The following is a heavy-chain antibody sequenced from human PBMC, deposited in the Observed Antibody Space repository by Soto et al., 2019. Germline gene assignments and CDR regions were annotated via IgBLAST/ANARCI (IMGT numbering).Heavy chain of an antibody. V-gene: IGHV1-24*01. CDR1: GYTLTELS. CDR2: FDPEDGET. Sequence: QVPLVQSGAEVKKPGASVKVSCKVSGYTLTELSMHWVRQAPGKGLEWMGGFDPEDGETIYAQKFQGRVTMTEDTSTDTAYMELSSLRSEDTAVYYCATMIVVVTYGGHAFDIWGQGTMVTVSS. CDR3: ATMIVVVTYGGHAFDI. J-gene: IGHJ3*02. D-gene: IGHD3-22*01.